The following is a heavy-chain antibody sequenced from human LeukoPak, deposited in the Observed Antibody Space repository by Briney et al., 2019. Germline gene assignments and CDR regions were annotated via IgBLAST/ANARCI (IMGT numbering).Heavy chain of an antibody. V-gene: IGHV4-61*01. CDR1: GGSVSSGSYY. J-gene: IGHJ6*03. CDR2: IYYSGST. Sequence: SETLSLTCTGSGGSVSSGSYYWSWIRQPPGKGLEWIGYIYYSGSTNYNPSLKSRVTISVDTSKNQFSLKLSSVTAADTAVYYCARGSSSLEWLLYLDYYYMDVWGKGTTVTVSS. CDR3: ARGSSSLEWLLYLDYYYMDV. D-gene: IGHD3-3*01.